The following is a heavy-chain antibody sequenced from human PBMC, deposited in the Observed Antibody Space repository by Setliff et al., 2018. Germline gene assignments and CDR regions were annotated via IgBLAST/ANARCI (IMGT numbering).Heavy chain of an antibody. CDR1: GYTFSDYY. CDR2: INLKSGGT. D-gene: IGHD4-17*01. CDR3: ARVAYGLEYFQY. V-gene: IGHV1-2*02. Sequence: ASVKVSCKASGYTFSDYYIYWVRQAPGQGLEWMGWINLKSGGTKYAQKFQGRVTMTRDRSSNTAYMDLSRLTSDDTAVYYCARVAYGLEYFQYWGQGTLVT. J-gene: IGHJ1*01.